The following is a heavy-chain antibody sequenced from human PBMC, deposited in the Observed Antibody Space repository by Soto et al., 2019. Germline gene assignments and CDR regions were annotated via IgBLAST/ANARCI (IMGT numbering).Heavy chain of an antibody. CDR3: ARGRYCSGGSCYRFFQH. CDR1: GGSISSGGYS. D-gene: IGHD2-15*01. CDR2: IYHSGST. V-gene: IGHV4-30-2*01. J-gene: IGHJ1*01. Sequence: SETLSLTCAVSGGSISSGGYSCNWIRQPPGKGLEWIGYIYHSGSTYYNPSLKSRVTISVDRSKNQFSLKLSSVTAADTAVYYCARGRYCSGGSCYRFFQHWGQGTLVTVSS.